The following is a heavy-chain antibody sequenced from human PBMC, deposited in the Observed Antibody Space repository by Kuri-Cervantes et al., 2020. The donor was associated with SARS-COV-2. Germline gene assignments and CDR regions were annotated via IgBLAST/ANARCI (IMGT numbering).Heavy chain of an antibody. CDR2: ISSSSSYI. V-gene: IGHV3-21*01. CDR3: ARVVTMVRGVIENGMDV. D-gene: IGHD3-10*01. CDR1: GFTFSSYS. Sequence: GGSLRLSCAASGFTFSSYSMNWVRQAPGKGLEWVSSISSSSSYIYYADSVKGRFTISRDNAKNSLYLQMNSLRAEDTAVYYCARVVTMVRGVIENGMDVWGPGTTVTVSS. J-gene: IGHJ6*02.